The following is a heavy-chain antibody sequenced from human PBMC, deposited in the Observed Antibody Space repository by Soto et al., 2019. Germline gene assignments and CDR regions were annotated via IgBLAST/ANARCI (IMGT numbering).Heavy chain of an antibody. CDR2: IDPSDSYT. V-gene: IGHV5-10-1*01. Sequence: PGESLMTSCKGSGYSFTSYWISWVRQMPGKGLEWMGRIDPSDSYTNYSPSFQGHLTISAHKSISTAYLQWSSLKASDTAMYYCAGISVEMATFNYYYGMDVWGQGTTVTVSS. CDR3: AGISVEMATFNYYYGMDV. CDR1: GYSFTSYW. D-gene: IGHD5-12*01. J-gene: IGHJ6*02.